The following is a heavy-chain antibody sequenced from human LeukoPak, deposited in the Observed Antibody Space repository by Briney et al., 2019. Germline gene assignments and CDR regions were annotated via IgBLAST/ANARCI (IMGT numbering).Heavy chain of an antibody. CDR3: ARLLGDSTIYDL. D-gene: IGHD3-16*01. J-gene: IGHJ5*02. V-gene: IGHV3-30-3*01. Sequence: GGSLRLSCAASGFTFSSYAMHWVRQAPGKGLEWVAVISYDGSNKYYADSVKGRFTISRDNVENSLSLQMDSLRVEDTAMYYCARLLGDSTIYDLWGQGTRVTVSS. CDR1: GFTFSSYA. CDR2: ISYDGSNK.